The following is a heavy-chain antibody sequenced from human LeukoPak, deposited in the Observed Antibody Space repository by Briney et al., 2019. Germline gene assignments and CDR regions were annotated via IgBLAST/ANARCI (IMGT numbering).Heavy chain of an antibody. CDR2: IIPIFGTA. CDR1: GGTFSSYA. D-gene: IGHD1-14*01. J-gene: IGHJ5*02. Sequence: SVKVSCKASGGTFSSYAISWVRQASGQGLEWMGGIIPIFGTANYAQKFQGRVTITADESTSTAYMELSSLRSGDTAVYYCASRNLVATYSGRFDPWGQGTLVTVSS. V-gene: IGHV1-69*13. CDR3: ASRNLVATYSGRFDP.